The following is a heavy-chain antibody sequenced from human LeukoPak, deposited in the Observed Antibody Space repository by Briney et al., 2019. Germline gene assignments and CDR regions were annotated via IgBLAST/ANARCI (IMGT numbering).Heavy chain of an antibody. CDR3: ARARGYSYYMDV. J-gene: IGHJ6*03. CDR1: GFTFSNAW. CDR2: ISSSGSTI. Sequence: PGGSLRLSCAASGFTFSNAWMSWVRQAPGKGLEWVSYISSSGSTIYYADSVKGRFTISRDNAKNSLYLQMNSLRAEDTAVYYCARARGYSYYMDVWGKGTTVTVSS. V-gene: IGHV3-11*01.